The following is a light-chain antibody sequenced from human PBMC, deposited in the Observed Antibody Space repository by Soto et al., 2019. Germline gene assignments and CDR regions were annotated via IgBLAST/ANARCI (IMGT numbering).Light chain of an antibody. CDR1: KLGDKY. V-gene: IGLV3-1*01. CDR3: QAWDSSTHVV. CDR2: QDS. J-gene: IGLJ2*01. Sequence: SYELTQPPSVSVSPGQTASITCSGDKLGDKYACWYQQKPGQSPVLVIYQDSKRPSGIPERFSGSNSGNTATLTISWTQAMAAADYYCQAWDSSTHVVFGGGTKLTVL.